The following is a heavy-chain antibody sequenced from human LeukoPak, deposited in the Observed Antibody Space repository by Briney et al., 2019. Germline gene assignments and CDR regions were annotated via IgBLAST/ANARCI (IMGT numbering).Heavy chain of an antibody. J-gene: IGHJ4*02. Sequence: SETLSLTCAVYGGSFSGYYWSWIRQPPGKGLEWIGEINHSGSTNYNPSLKSQVTISVDTSKSQFSLKVRYVTAADTAVYYCARGLNDSWTGENYWGQGTLVTVSS. CDR1: GGSFSGYY. D-gene: IGHD3-3*01. CDR3: ARGLNDSWTGENY. CDR2: INHSGST. V-gene: IGHV4-34*01.